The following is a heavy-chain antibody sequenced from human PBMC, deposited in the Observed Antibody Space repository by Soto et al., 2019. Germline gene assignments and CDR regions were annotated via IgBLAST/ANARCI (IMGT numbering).Heavy chain of an antibody. J-gene: IGHJ6*02. CDR2: ISGSGGNT. D-gene: IGHD3-3*01. CDR3: ARSFTDDFWAGMDV. V-gene: IGHV3-23*01. CDR1: GFVFSSYA. Sequence: GGSLRLSCAASGFVFSSYAMSWVRQAPGKGLEWVSTISGSGGNTYYADSVKGRFTVSRDNSKNTLYLQMNSLRAEDTAVYYCARSFTDDFWAGMDVWGQGTTVTVSS.